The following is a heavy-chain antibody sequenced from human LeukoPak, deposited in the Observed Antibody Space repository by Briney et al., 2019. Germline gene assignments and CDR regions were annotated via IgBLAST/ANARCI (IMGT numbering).Heavy chain of an antibody. CDR1: GFTVSSNY. Sequence: PGGSLRLSCAASGFTVSSNYMNWVRQAPGKGLEWVSVVDSDGNIYYANSVKGRFIISRDNSKNTVYLEMNTLRAEDTAVYYCAKDRRLYTTSWHFEYWGQGTPVTVSS. CDR2: VDSDGNI. J-gene: IGHJ4*02. V-gene: IGHV3-53*01. CDR3: AKDRRLYTTSWHFEY. D-gene: IGHD6-13*01.